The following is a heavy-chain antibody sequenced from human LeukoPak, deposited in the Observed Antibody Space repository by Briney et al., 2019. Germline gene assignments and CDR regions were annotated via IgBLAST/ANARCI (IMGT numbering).Heavy chain of an antibody. V-gene: IGHV1-18*04. D-gene: IGHD3-9*01. CDR1: GYNFDRYG. Sequence: ASVKVSCKGSGYNFDRYGVNWVRQAPGQGLEWVGWISTYNGNTFYAQKFEGRVTMTTDTSTNTVYMDLRSLRSDDTAVYYCAAYHYDILTGYYYFDYWGQGTLVTVSS. CDR3: AAYHYDILTGYYYFDY. J-gene: IGHJ4*02. CDR2: ISTYNGNT.